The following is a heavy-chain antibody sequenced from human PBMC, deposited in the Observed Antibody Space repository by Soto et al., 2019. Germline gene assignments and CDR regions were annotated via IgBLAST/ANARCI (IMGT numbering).Heavy chain of an antibody. CDR3: ASVRGGYYYAMDV. Sequence: QVQLQESGPGLVKPSGTLSLTCAVSGGSXXXXXXXXXXRQXPXXXLEWIGEIYHSGSTNYNPSLKSRVXXSXXXXXXXXXXXXXXXXXXXXAXYYCASVRGGYYYAMDVWGQGTTVTVSS. V-gene: IGHV4-4*02. CDR1: GGSXXXXXX. CDR2: IYHSGST. D-gene: IGHD3-10*02. J-gene: IGHJ6*02.